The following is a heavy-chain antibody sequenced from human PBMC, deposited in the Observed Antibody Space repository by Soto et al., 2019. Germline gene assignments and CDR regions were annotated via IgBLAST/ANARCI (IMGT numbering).Heavy chain of an antibody. Sequence: SXKVSSQACEYIFTDYYVHWVRQAPAQVLEWMGWMIPTGGGTNYARKSQGRVSMTRDTYISTDYMEMTSLQSGDTDVYYCTRSSMSKMGPVRGTLDYWGPGPLVTVSS. D-gene: IGHD1-1*01. V-gene: IGHV1-2*02. CDR3: TRSSMSKMGPVRGTLDY. J-gene: IGHJ4*02. CDR2: MIPTGGGT. CDR1: EYIFTDYY.